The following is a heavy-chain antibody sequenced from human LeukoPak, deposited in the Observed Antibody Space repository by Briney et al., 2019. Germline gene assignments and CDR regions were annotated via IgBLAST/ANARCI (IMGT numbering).Heavy chain of an antibody. CDR3: ATQATGYFYH. CDR1: GYTLTELA. Sequence: ASVKVSCKVSGYTLTELAIQWVRQAPGKGLEWMGGFDPEDGETIYAQNFQGRGSMTEDTSTDTAYMALRSLRSEDTAVYYCATQATGYFYHWGQGTLVTVSS. CDR2: FDPEDGET. V-gene: IGHV1-24*01. J-gene: IGHJ4*02.